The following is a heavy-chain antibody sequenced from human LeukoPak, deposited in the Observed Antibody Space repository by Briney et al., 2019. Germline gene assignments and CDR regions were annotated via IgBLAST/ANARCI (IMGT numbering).Heavy chain of an antibody. J-gene: IGHJ5*02. D-gene: IGHD6-13*01. Sequence: PSETLSLTCTVSGGSISSGDYYWSWIRQPPGKGLEWIGYIYYSGSTNYNPSLKSRVSISVDTSKNQFSLKLLSVTAADTAVYYCARGGYSSSWYRVWFDPWGQGTLVTVSS. CDR1: GGSISSGDYY. CDR2: IYYSGST. CDR3: ARGGYSSSWYRVWFDP. V-gene: IGHV4-61*08.